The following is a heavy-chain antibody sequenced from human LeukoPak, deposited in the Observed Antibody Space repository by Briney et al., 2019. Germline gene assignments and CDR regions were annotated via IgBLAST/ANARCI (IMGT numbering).Heavy chain of an antibody. Sequence: GGSLRPSCAASGFIFSNYGMNWVRQAPGKGLEWVSSISRSGDYTYYADSVRGRFTISRDNSKNTQYLQMSSLRAEDTAVYYCAKGRNFDDFDYWGQGTLVTVSS. D-gene: IGHD3-9*01. CDR1: GFIFSNYG. J-gene: IGHJ4*02. V-gene: IGHV3-23*01. CDR2: ISRSGDYT. CDR3: AKGRNFDDFDY.